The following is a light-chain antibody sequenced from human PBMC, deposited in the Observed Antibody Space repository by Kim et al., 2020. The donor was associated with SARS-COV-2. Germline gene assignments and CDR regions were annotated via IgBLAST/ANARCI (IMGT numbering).Light chain of an antibody. Sequence: GQSITISCTGTSSDVGGYKYVSWYQQHPGKAPKLMIYDVSKRPSGVSNRFSGSKSGNTASLTISGLQAEDEADYYCSSYTSSSTLVFGGGTQLTVL. J-gene: IGLJ3*02. CDR1: SSDVGGYKY. CDR3: SSYTSSSTLV. CDR2: DVS. V-gene: IGLV2-14*03.